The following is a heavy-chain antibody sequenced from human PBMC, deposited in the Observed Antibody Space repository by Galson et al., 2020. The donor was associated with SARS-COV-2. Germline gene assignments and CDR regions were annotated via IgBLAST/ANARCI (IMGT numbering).Heavy chain of an antibody. CDR1: GGSFSGYS. D-gene: IGHD3-22*01. J-gene: IGHJ6*02. Sequence: PSETLSLTCAVFGGSFSGYSWTWIRQPPGKGLEWIGEINLSGRTRYNPSLKSRVSMPVDTSKNQFSLRLSSVTAADTAVYYCARGFDGLYDSSGFFGLGGFFYYGLDVWGQGTTVSVSS. V-gene: IGHV4-34*01. CDR3: ARGFDGLYDSSGFFGLGGFFYYGLDV. CDR2: INLSGRT.